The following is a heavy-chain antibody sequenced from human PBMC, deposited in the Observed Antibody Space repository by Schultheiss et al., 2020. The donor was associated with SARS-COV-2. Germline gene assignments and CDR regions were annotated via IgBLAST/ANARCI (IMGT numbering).Heavy chain of an antibody. Sequence: SETLSLTCTVSGGSISSYYWSWIRQPPGKGLEWIGYIYYSGSTNYNPSLKSRVTISVDTSKNQFSLKLSSVTAADTAVYYCARGGGRLYCSSTSCYQGMDVWGQGTTVTVSS. D-gene: IGHD2-2*01. J-gene: IGHJ6*02. CDR1: GGSISSYY. V-gene: IGHV4-59*01. CDR3: ARGGGRLYCSSTSCYQGMDV. CDR2: IYYSGST.